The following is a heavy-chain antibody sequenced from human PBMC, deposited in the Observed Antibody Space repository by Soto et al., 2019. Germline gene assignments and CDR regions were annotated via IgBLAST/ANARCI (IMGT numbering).Heavy chain of an antibody. CDR1: GFSLSTSGMG. V-gene: IGHV2-5*02. CDR2: IYWDDDK. CDR3: AHRQQRVDSSGYYWYFDL. D-gene: IGHD3-22*01. J-gene: IGHJ2*01. Sequence: QITLKESGPTLVKPTQTLTLTCTFSGFSLSTSGMGVGWIRQPPGKALDWLALIYWDDDKRYSPSLRSRLTITKDTYKNQVVLTMTNMDPVDTATYYCAHRQQRVDSSGYYWYFDLWGRGTLVTVSS.